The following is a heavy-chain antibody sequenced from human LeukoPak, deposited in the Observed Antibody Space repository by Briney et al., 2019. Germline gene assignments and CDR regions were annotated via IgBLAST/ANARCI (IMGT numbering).Heavy chain of an antibody. J-gene: IGHJ5*02. Sequence: VASVKVSCKASGGTFSSYAISWVRQAPGQGLEWMGGIIPTFGTANYAQKFQGRVTITADESTSTAYMELSSLRSEDTAVYYCARASQQLVRGSFDPWGQGTLVTVSS. CDR1: GGTFSSYA. V-gene: IGHV1-69*13. D-gene: IGHD6-13*01. CDR2: IIPTFGTA. CDR3: ARASQQLVRGSFDP.